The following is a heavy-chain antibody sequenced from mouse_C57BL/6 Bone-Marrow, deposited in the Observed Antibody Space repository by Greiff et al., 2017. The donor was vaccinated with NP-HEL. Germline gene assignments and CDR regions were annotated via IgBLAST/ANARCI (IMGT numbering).Heavy chain of an antibody. CDR1: GFSFNTYA. J-gene: IGHJ1*03. CDR3: VRHRDYGSSLWYFDV. CDR2: IRSKSNNYAT. Sequence: EVQLVESGGGLMQPKGSLKLSCAASGFSFNTYAMNWVRQAPGKGLEWVARIRSKSNNYATYYADSVKDRFTISRDDSESMLYLQMNNLKTEDTAMYYCVRHRDYGSSLWYFDVWGTGTTVTVSS. V-gene: IGHV10-1*01. D-gene: IGHD1-1*01.